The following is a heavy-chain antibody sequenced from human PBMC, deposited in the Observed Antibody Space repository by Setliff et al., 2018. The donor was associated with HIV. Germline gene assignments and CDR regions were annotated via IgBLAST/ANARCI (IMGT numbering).Heavy chain of an antibody. CDR3: ARGGSEYYDILTGYYGIGDYFDY. Sequence: ASVKVSCKASGYTFTSYYMHWVRQAPGQGLEWMGIINPDGNPTGYAQKFQGRLTMTRDTSTNTVYMELSWLRSDDTAVYYCARGGSEYYDILTGYYGIGDYFDYWGQGTLVTVSS. CDR2: INPDGNPT. CDR1: GYTFTSYY. V-gene: IGHV1-46*01. J-gene: IGHJ4*02. D-gene: IGHD3-9*01.